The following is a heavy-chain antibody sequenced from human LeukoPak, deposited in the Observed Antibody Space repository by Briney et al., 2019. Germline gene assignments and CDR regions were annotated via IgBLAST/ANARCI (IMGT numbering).Heavy chain of an antibody. CDR1: GYTFTGYY. Sequence: ASVKVSCKASGYTFTGYYMHWVRQAPGQGLECMGWINPNSGGTNYAQKFQGRVTMTRDTSISTAYMELSRLRSDDTAVYYCAREGVRIAASGSEDYFDYWGQGTLVTVSS. V-gene: IGHV1-2*02. D-gene: IGHD6-13*01. CDR3: AREGVRIAASGSEDYFDY. CDR2: INPNSGGT. J-gene: IGHJ4*02.